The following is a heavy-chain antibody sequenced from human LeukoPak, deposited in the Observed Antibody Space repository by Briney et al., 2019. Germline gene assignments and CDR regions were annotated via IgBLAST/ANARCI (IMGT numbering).Heavy chain of an antibody. J-gene: IGHJ4*02. V-gene: IGHV3-23*01. CDR1: GFTFGSYG. D-gene: IGHD3-10*01. Sequence: GGTLRLSCAASGFTFGSYGMNWVRQAPGKGLEWVSVISGSGDKSYYADSVKGRFTVSRDNSKNTVYLKMNSLRAEDTAVYYCAKGPRTVRFGDRHKGMFDYWGQGTLVTVSS. CDR2: ISGSGDKS. CDR3: AKGPRTVRFGDRHKGMFDY.